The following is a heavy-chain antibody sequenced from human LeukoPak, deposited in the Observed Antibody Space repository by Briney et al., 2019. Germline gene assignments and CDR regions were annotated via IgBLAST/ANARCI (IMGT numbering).Heavy chain of an antibody. D-gene: IGHD5-24*01. CDR3: ARDPGDGYNLDY. V-gene: IGHV1-69*04. Sequence: SVKVSCKASGGTFSSYTISWVRQAPGQGLEWMGRIIPILGIANYAQKFQGRVTITADKSTSTAYMELSSLRSEDTAVYYCARDPGDGYNLDYWGQGTLVTVST. J-gene: IGHJ4*02. CDR2: IIPILGIA. CDR1: GGTFSSYT.